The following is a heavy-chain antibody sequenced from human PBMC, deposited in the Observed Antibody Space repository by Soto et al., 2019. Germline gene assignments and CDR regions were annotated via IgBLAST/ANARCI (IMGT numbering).Heavy chain of an antibody. CDR1: GFTFSSYG. CDR3: AREVGRPLFDY. V-gene: IGHV3-33*01. D-gene: IGHD1-26*01. CDR2: IWYDGSNK. J-gene: IGHJ4*02. Sequence: GGSLRLSCAASGFTFSSYGMHWVRQAPGKGLEWVAVIWYDGSNKYYADSVKGRFTISRDNSKNTLYLQMNSLRAEDTAVYYCAREVGRPLFDYWGQGTLVTVSS.